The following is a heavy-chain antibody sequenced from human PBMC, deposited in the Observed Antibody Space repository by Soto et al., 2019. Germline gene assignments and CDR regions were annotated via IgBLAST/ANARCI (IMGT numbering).Heavy chain of an antibody. Sequence: GKGLKWVATISYDGSNKYYADSVKGRFTISRDNSKNTLYLQMNSMRAEDMAFFFFKQKTAYEVPFRSRHSCGTALPISEFQ. D-gene: IGHD1-1*01. V-gene: IGHV3-30*01. CDR3: KQKTAYEVPFRSRHSCGTALPISEFQ. J-gene: IGHJ1*01. CDR2: ISYDGSNK.